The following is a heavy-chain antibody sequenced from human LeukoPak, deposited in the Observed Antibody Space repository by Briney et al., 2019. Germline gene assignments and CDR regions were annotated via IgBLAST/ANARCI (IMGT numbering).Heavy chain of an antibody. CDR1: GFVFGDYG. Sequence: PGGSLRLSCAASGFVFGDYGMHWVRQAPGKGLEWVALISYDGTNKDYADSVKGRLTISRDNSQNTLYLETNSLRPEDAAVYYCAKARPVRRGYYFDYWGQGTLVTVSS. CDR2: ISYDGTNK. D-gene: IGHD1-1*01. V-gene: IGHV3-30-3*01. J-gene: IGHJ4*02. CDR3: AKARPVRRGYYFDY.